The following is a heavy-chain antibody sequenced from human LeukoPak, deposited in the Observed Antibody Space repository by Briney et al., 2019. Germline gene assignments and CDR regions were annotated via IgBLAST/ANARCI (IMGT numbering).Heavy chain of an antibody. V-gene: IGHV3-23*01. Sequence: GGSLRLSCAASGFTFSSYAMSWVRQAPGKGLEWVSAISGSGGSTYYADSVKGRFTISRDNSKNTLYLQMNSLRAEDTAVYYCAKTEIRFLEWLSFDYWGQGTLVPVSA. J-gene: IGHJ4*02. D-gene: IGHD3-3*01. CDR1: GFTFSSYA. CDR2: ISGSGGST. CDR3: AKTEIRFLEWLSFDY.